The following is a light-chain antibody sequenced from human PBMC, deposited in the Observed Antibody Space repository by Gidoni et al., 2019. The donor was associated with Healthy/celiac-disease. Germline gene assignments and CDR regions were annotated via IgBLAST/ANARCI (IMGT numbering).Light chain of an antibody. CDR3: QQSYSTPLT. V-gene: IGKV1-39*01. J-gene: IGKJ4*02. Sequence: DIQMTQSPSSLSASVGDRVTITCRASQSISSYLNGYQQKPGKAPKLLIYAASSLQSGVPSRFSGSGSRTDCTLTINRLQPDDFATDYCQQSYSTPLTFGGGTKVEIK. CDR1: QSISSY. CDR2: AAS.